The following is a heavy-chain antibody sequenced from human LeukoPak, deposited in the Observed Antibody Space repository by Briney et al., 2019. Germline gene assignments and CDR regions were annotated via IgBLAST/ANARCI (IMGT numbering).Heavy chain of an antibody. J-gene: IGHJ4*02. CDR1: GGPISSYY. D-gene: IGHD5-12*01. Sequence: SETLSLTCTVSGGPISSYYWSWIRQPAGKGLEWIGRIYTSGSTNYNPSLKSRVTMSVDTSKNQFSLKMTSVTAADTAVYYCARMIGGYDYSFDYWGQGTLVTVSS. CDR3: ARMIGGYDYSFDY. CDR2: IYTSGST. V-gene: IGHV4-4*07.